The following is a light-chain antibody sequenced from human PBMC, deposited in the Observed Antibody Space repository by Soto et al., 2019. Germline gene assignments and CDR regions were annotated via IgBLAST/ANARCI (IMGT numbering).Light chain of an antibody. Sequence: DIQMTQSPSSLSASVGDRVTITCRASQSISIYLNWYQQKPGKAPKLLIYAAFSLQSGVPSRFSGSGSGTDFTLTISSLQPEDFATYYCQQSYSTPPITFGQGTRLEIK. V-gene: IGKV1-39*01. J-gene: IGKJ5*01. CDR1: QSISIY. CDR3: QQSYSTPPIT. CDR2: AAF.